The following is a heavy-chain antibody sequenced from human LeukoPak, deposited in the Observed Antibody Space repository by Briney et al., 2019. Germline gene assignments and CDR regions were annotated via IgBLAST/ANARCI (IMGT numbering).Heavy chain of an antibody. Sequence: SETLSLTCTVSGGSISNYYWSWIRQPPGKGLEWIAYINYSGSTNYNPSHKSRVTISVDTSKNHFSLTLSSVTAADTAVYYCARFGGPHAFDIWGQGTMVTVSS. J-gene: IGHJ3*02. CDR3: ARFGGPHAFDI. CDR2: INYSGST. CDR1: GGSISNYY. D-gene: IGHD3-3*01. V-gene: IGHV4-59*01.